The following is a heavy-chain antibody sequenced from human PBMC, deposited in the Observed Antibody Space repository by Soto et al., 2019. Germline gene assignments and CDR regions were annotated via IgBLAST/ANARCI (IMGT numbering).Heavy chain of an antibody. J-gene: IGHJ4*02. CDR1: GDSIRTDY. D-gene: IGHD7-27*01. V-gene: IGHV4-59*08. CDR3: AKNWNWGSLVH. Sequence: QVHLQESGPGLVKPSETLSLTCTVSGDSIRTDYWSCILQSPGKGLEWIGFIYYGGRTNYNPSLKSRVTISVDPPKNQSSLKLSSVTAVDTAVYYCAKNWNWGSLVHWGQGTLVTVSS. CDR2: IYYGGRT.